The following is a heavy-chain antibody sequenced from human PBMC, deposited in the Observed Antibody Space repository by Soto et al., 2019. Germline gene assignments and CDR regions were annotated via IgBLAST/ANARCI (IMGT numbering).Heavy chain of an antibody. CDR2: INGNSGNV. D-gene: IGHD5-12*01. V-gene: IGHV3-9*01. Sequence: EVQLVESGGGLGQPGRSLRLSCAASGFTFQDYAMHGVRQAPGKGLGWVASINGNSGNVGYADSVKGRITISRDNGKGSRYVEMNSLAVEDPGLYYCARDVGDVARTLLSWGQGTLVTVSS. CDR1: GFTFQDYA. CDR3: ARDVGDVARTLLS. J-gene: IGHJ5*02.